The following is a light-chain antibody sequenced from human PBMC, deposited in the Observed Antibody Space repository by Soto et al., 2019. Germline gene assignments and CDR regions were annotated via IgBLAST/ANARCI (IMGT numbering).Light chain of an antibody. CDR3: QQYYSAPLT. J-gene: IGKJ4*01. CDR2: AAS. V-gene: IGKV1-27*01. CDR1: QGISNS. Sequence: DIQMTQSPSSLSASVGDRVTITCRASQGISNSLAWYQQKPGQVPNLLIYAASTLQSGVPSRFSVRTSGTDFTLTISRLQPEDVATYYCQQYYSAPLTFGGGTKVEI.